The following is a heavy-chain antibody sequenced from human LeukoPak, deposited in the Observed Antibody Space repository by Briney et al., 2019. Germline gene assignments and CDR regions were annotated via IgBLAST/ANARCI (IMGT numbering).Heavy chain of an antibody. J-gene: IGHJ4*02. CDR3: ARVPIFGVVPLFDY. V-gene: IGHV4-59*01. D-gene: IGHD3-3*01. Sequence: SETLSLTCTVSGGSISSYYWSWIRQPPGKGLEWIGYIYYSGSTNYNPPLKSRVTISVDTSKNQFSLKLSSVTAADTAVYYCARVPIFGVVPLFDYWGQGTLVTVSS. CDR2: IYYSGST. CDR1: GGSISSYY.